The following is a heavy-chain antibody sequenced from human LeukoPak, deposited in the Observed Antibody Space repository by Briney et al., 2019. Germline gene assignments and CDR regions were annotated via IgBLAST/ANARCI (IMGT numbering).Heavy chain of an antibody. Sequence: ETLSLTCTVSDDSITMYYWTWIRQPPGKGLEWIGYVDHTGSTKFNPSLNGRVSISRDTSKNFFSLRLRSVTAADTAVYFCARGRASSSTWYSTYYYLFYMDFWGKGTTVTVSS. CDR3: ARGRASSSTWYSTYYYLFYMDF. D-gene: IGHD3-10*01. V-gene: IGHV4-59*01. CDR2: VDHTGST. J-gene: IGHJ6*03. CDR1: DDSITMYY.